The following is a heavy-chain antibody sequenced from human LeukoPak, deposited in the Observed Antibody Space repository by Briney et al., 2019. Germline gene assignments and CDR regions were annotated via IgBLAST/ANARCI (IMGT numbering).Heavy chain of an antibody. CDR1: GFTFSSYW. V-gene: IGHV3-7*01. J-gene: IGHJ4*02. Sequence: GGSLRLSCAASGFTFSSYWKSWVRQAPGKGLEWVANIKQDGSEKYYVDSVKGRFTISRDNAKNSLYLQMSSLRAEDTAVYYCARDRGIQLWSKPFDYWGQGTLVTVSS. CDR2: IKQDGSEK. D-gene: IGHD5-18*01. CDR3: ARDRGIQLWSKPFDY.